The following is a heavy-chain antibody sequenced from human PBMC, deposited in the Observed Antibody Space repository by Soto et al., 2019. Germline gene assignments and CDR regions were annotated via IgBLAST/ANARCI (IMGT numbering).Heavy chain of an antibody. D-gene: IGHD3-22*01. CDR1: GISFSDYH. CDR3: AGTYDPADY. Sequence: ESGGGLVKPGGSLRLSCAASGISFSDYHMNWVRQAPRKGLEWVASITPSGRFINYADSVEGRFFISRDNTKNSLFLQMNSLRGEDTAVYYCAGTYDPADYWGQGTLVVVSS. CDR2: ITPSGRFI. J-gene: IGHJ4*02. V-gene: IGHV3-21*01.